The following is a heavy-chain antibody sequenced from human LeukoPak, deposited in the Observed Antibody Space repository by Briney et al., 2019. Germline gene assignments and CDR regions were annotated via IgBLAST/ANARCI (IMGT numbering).Heavy chain of an antibody. V-gene: IGHV1-3*01. CDR3: TLSMTTVTTSDY. Sequence: ASVKVSCKTSGYTFTSYAMHWVRQAPGQRLEWMGCINGDNGNTQYSQKFQGRVTMTEDTSTDTAYMELSSLRSEDTAVYYCTLSMTTVTTSDYWGQGTLVTVSS. CDR1: GYTFTSYA. CDR2: INGDNGNT. D-gene: IGHD4-17*01. J-gene: IGHJ4*02.